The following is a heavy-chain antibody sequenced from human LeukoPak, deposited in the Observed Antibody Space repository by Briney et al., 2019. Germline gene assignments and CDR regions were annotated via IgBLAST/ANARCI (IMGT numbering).Heavy chain of an antibody. CDR2: ISSDGYRT. V-gene: IGHV3-30*18. D-gene: IGHD3-10*01. CDR3: AKGLGTGSVLGRPLHY. J-gene: IGHJ4*02. Sequence: PGGSLRPSCAASGFPFSTYDMHWVRQAPDKGLQWVAVISSDGYRTDYPDSVRGRFTISRDNFKNTVDLQMISVTAEDTAMYFCAKGLGTGSVLGRPLHYWGQGTLVTVSS. CDR1: GFPFSTYD.